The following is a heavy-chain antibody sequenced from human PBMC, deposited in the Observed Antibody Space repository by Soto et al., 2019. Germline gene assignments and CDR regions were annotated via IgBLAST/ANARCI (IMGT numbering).Heavy chain of an antibody. J-gene: IGHJ4*02. Sequence: SETLSLTCAVYGGSFRGYYWSWIREPQGTGLEWIGEINHSGSTNYNPSLKSRVTISVDTSKNQFSLKLSSVTAADTAVYYCARVSVYCSGGSCYSGNLDYWGQGTLVTVYS. CDR3: ARVSVYCSGGSCYSGNLDY. D-gene: IGHD2-15*01. CDR1: GGSFRGYY. V-gene: IGHV4-34*01. CDR2: INHSGST.